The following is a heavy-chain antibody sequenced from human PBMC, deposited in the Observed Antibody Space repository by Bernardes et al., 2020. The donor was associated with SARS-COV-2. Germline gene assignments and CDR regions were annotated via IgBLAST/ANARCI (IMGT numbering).Heavy chain of an antibody. D-gene: IGHD6-13*01. CDR2: ISSSGSTI. CDR1: GFTFSSYE. CDR3: ARVRYSSSWYVAPLTGLDP. Sequence: GGSLRLSCAASGFTFSSYEMNWVRQAPGKGLEWVSYISSSGSTIYYADSVKGRFTISRDNAKNSLYLQMNSLRAEDTAVYYCARVRYSSSWYVAPLTGLDPWGQGTLVTVSS. J-gene: IGHJ5*02. V-gene: IGHV3-48*03.